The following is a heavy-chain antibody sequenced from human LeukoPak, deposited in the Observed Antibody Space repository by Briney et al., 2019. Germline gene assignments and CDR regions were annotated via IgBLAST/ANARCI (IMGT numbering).Heavy chain of an antibody. J-gene: IGHJ3*02. CDR3: AAKRWLVHDAFDI. V-gene: IGHV4-39*07. CDR1: GGSISSSSYL. CDR2: INHSGST. D-gene: IGHD6-19*01. Sequence: MTSETLSLTCSVSGGSISSSSYLWSWIRQPPGKGLEWIGEINHSGSTNYNPSLKSRVTISVDTSRNQFSLKLSSVTAADTAVYYCAAKRWLVHDAFDIWGQGTMVTVSS.